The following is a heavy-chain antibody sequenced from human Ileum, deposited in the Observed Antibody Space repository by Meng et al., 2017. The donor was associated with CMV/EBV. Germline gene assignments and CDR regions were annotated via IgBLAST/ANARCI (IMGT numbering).Heavy chain of an antibody. Sequence: ASVKVSCKTSGYTFTGYYLHWVRQAPGQGLEWMGWMNPNSGNTGYAQKFQGRVTMTRNTSISTAYMELSSLRSEDTAVYYCARVVSPLHGFDYWGQGTLVTVSS. CDR1: GYTFTGYY. CDR2: MNPNSGNT. CDR3: ARVVSPLHGFDY. V-gene: IGHV1-8*02. J-gene: IGHJ4*02. D-gene: IGHD3-16*02.